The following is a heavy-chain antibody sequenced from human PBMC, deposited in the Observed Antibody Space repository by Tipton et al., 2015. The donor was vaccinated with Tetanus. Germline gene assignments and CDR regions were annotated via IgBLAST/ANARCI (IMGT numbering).Heavy chain of an antibody. CDR1: GGSISSGGYY. CDR3: ARDRARGARGWNYFDY. J-gene: IGHJ4*02. CDR2: IYYSGST. V-gene: IGHV4-31*03. D-gene: IGHD1-26*01. Sequence: TLSLTCTVSGGSISSGGYYWSWIRQHPGKGLEWIGDIYYSGSTYYNPSLKSRVTISVDTSKNQFSLKLNSGTAGVTAVYYCARDRARGARGWNYFDYWGQGALVPVSS.